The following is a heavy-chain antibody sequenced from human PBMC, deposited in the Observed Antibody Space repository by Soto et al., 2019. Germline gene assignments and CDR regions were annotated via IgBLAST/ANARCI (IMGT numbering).Heavy chain of an antibody. V-gene: IGHV3-21*06. Sequence: PGGSLRLSCTGSGFTFSSSTMTWVRQGPGKGLEWVSSISSSSSYIYFADSLKVRFTISRDNAKNSLYLQMNSLRAEDTAVYYCARDIGEMSAVWGQRTQVTVCS. CDR3: ARDIGEMSAV. CDR1: GFTFSSST. CDR2: ISSSSSYI. J-gene: IGHJ4*02. D-gene: IGHD3-10*01.